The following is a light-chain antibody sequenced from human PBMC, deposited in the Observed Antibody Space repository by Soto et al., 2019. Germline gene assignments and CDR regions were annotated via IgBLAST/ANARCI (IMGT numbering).Light chain of an antibody. J-gene: IGKJ1*01. CDR2: WAS. CDR3: QHYNSYSEA. V-gene: IGKV4-1*01. Sequence: DSLMTHSPYSLAVSLGERATMNCKSSQSVFYSSNEKNYLAWYQQKPGQPPKLLTYWASTRESGVPDRFSGSGSGTDFTLTISSLQPDDFATYYCQHYNSYSEAFGQGTKVDIK. CDR1: QSVFYSSNEKNY.